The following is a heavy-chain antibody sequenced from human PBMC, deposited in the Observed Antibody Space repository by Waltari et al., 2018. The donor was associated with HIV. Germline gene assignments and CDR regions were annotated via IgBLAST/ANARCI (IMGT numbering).Heavy chain of an antibody. CDR3: ARHRYFQH. CDR2: IYPCDSDT. CDR1: GESFTTYW. Sequence: EVQRVQSGAEVKKPGESLKINCKGSGESFTTYWIGWVRQMPGKGLEWMWIIYPCDSDTRSSPSSPGQVTISVDKSISTAYLQLISLKASDTAMYYCARHRYFQHWGQGTLVTVYS. V-gene: IGHV5-51*01. J-gene: IGHJ1*01.